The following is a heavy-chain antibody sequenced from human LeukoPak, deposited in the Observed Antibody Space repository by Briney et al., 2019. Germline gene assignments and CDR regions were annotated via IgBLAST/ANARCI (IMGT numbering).Heavy chain of an antibody. J-gene: IGHJ4*02. CDR3: ARDPRGDFVWGHRFDY. CDR1: GFIFNQYC. D-gene: IGHD3-16*01. V-gene: IGHV3-11*01. CDR2: ISTSDGST. Sequence: GGSLRLSCGASGFIFNQYCMGWVRQAPGMGPEWVSYISTSDGSTYYSASAKGRFTISRDNARNSLFLQLRRLTAEDTAVYYCARDPRGDFVWGHRFDYWGQGVLVTVSS.